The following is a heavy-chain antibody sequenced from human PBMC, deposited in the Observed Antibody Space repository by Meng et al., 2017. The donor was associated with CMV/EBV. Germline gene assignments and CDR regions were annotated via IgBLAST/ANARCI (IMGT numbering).Heavy chain of an antibody. V-gene: IGHV3-53*01. CDR2: IYSGGST. D-gene: IGHD2-2*01. J-gene: IGHJ6*02. CDR1: GFTVSSNY. Sequence: GGSLRLSCAASGFTVSSNYMSWVRQAPGKGLEWVSVIYSGGSTYYADSVKGRFTISRDNSKNTLYLQMSSLRAEDTAVYYCARERVVVVPAATLDYGMDVWGQGTTVTVSS. CDR3: ARERVVVVPAATLDYGMDV.